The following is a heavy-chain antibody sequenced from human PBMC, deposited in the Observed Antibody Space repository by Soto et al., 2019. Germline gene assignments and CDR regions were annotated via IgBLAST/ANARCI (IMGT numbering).Heavy chain of an antibody. V-gene: IGHV1-69*13. D-gene: IGHD6-19*01. J-gene: IGHJ3*02. CDR1: GGTIGSYA. CDR2: IIPIFGTA. CDR3: ATDMYSSGAVGAFDI. Sequence: PVTVSCKDCGGTIGSYASRWVQQAPGQGLEWMGGIIPIFGTANYAQKFQGRVTITADESTSTAYMELSSLRSEDTAVYYCATDMYSSGAVGAFDIWGQGTMVNVSS.